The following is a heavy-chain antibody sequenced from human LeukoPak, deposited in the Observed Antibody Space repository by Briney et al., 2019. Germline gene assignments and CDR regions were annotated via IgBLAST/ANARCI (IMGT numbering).Heavy chain of an antibody. Sequence: GGSLRLSCAASGFTFSSYGMHWVRQAPGKGLEWVAFIRYDGSNKYYADSVKGRFTISRDNSKNTLYLQMNSLRAEDTAVYYCAKDWELTGALGYMDVWGKGTTVTVSS. CDR3: AKDWELTGALGYMDV. V-gene: IGHV3-30*02. J-gene: IGHJ6*03. CDR1: GFTFSSYG. CDR2: IRYDGSNK. D-gene: IGHD7-27*01.